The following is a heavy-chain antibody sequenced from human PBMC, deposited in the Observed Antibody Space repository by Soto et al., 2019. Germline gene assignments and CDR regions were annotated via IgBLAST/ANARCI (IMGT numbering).Heavy chain of an antibody. CDR2: KSYDGSIE. Sequence: QVQLVESGGGVVQPGRSLRLSCAASGFTFSRYGMHWVRQAPGKGLEWVAIKSYDGSIEYYADSVKGRFTVSRDNSKNTLYLQMNSLRAEDAAIYYCVKEGSSWAYYFDYWGQGTLVTVSS. J-gene: IGHJ4*02. CDR3: VKEGSSWAYYFDY. D-gene: IGHD6-13*01. CDR1: GFTFSRYG. V-gene: IGHV3-30*18.